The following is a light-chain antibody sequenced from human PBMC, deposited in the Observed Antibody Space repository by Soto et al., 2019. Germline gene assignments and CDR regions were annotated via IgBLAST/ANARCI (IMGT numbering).Light chain of an antibody. V-gene: IGKV1-5*01. CDR2: DAS. J-gene: IGKJ5*01. CDR1: QSISSW. CDR3: QQYNSYSIT. Sequence: IQMTQSPSTLSASVGDRVTITCRASQSISSWLAWYQQKPGKAPKLLIYDASSLESGVPSRFSGSGSGTEFTLTISSLQPDDFATYYCQQYNSYSITFGQGTLLEVK.